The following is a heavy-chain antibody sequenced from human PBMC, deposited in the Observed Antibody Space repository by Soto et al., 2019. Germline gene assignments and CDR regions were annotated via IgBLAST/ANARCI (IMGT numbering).Heavy chain of an antibody. Sequence: QVQLQESGPGLVKPSETLSLTCTVSGGSVSSGSYYWSWIRQPPGKGLEWIGHIYYSGSTNYNPSLKSRVTISVDTSKNQFSLKLSSVTAADTAVYYCARDTDSSGWSPNWFDPWGQGTLVTFSS. J-gene: IGHJ5*02. V-gene: IGHV4-61*01. D-gene: IGHD6-19*01. CDR2: IYYSGST. CDR1: GGSVSSGSYY. CDR3: ARDTDSSGWSPNWFDP.